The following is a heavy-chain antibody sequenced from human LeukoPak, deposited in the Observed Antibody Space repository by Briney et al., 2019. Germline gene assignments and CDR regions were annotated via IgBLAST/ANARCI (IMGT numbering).Heavy chain of an antibody. D-gene: IGHD5-18*01. J-gene: IGHJ4*02. CDR1: GFTFSSDW. V-gene: IGHV3-7*03. Sequence: QPGGSLRLSCAASGFTFSSDWMSWVRQAPGKGLEWVANIKKDGSEKYYVDSVKGRFTISGDNAKNSLYLQMNSLRAEDTAVYYCARDSSAGSYGYNYFDYWGQGTLVTVSS. CDR3: ARDSSAGSYGYNYFDY. CDR2: IKKDGSEK.